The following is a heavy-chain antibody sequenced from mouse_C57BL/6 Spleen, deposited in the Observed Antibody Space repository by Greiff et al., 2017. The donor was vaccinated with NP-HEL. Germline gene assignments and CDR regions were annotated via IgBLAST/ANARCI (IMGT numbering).Heavy chain of an antibody. Sequence: QVQLQQPGAELVKPGASVKMSCKASGYTFTSYWLTWVKQRPGQGLEWIGDIYPGSGSTNYNEKFKSKATLTVDTSSSTAYMQLSSLTSEDAAVYYCAGGNYDAMDYWGQGTSVTVSS. D-gene: IGHD2-1*01. CDR1: GYTFTSYW. CDR2: IYPGSGST. CDR3: AGGNYDAMDY. J-gene: IGHJ4*01. V-gene: IGHV1-55*01.